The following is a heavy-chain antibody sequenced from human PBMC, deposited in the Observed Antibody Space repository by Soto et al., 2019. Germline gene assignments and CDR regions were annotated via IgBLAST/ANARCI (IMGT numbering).Heavy chain of an antibody. J-gene: IGHJ4*02. CDR3: AKDRDYPRDQFHY. CDR1: GFTFTYYA. Sequence: GGSLRLSCTASGFTFTYYAFSWVRQAPGKGLEWVSAISANGQGIYYADSVRGRFTISRDNSKNTVFLHMDSLRAEDTAVYYCAKDRDYPRDQFHYWGQGTLVTVSS. CDR2: ISANGQGI. D-gene: IGHD2-2*01. V-gene: IGHV3-23*01.